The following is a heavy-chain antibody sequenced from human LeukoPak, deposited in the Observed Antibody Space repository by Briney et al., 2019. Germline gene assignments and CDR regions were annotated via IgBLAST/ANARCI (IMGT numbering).Heavy chain of an antibody. D-gene: IGHD2-2*01. CDR3: ASHFILRGTSIVDY. Sequence: SETLSLTCSVSDYSISSGYYWSWIRQPAGKGLEWIGRIYTSGSTNYNPSLKSRVTISVDTSKNQFSLKLSSVTAADTAVYYCASHFILRGTSIVDYWGQGTLVTVSS. CDR2: IYTSGST. CDR1: DYSISSGYY. V-gene: IGHV4-61*02. J-gene: IGHJ4*02.